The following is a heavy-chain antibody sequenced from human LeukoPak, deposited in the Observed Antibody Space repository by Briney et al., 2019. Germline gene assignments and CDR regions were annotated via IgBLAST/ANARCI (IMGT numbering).Heavy chain of an antibody. J-gene: IGHJ5*02. D-gene: IGHD2-15*01. CDR1: GFTFSSYW. CDR2: INHNGNVN. Sequence: GGSLRLSCAASGFTFSSYWMNWARQAPGKGLEWVASINHNGNVNHYVDSVKGRFTISRDNVKNTLYLQMNSLRVEDTAVYYCARDPRNVGLAPWGQGTLVTVSS. CDR3: ARDPRNVGLAP. V-gene: IGHV3-7*01.